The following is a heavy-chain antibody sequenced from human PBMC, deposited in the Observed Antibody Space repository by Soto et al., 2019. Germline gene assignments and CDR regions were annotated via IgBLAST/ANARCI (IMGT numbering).Heavy chain of an antibody. CDR2: IYYSGST. V-gene: IGHV4-59*12. Sequence: SXTLSLTCVVSGGSLSSYYWSWIRQPPGKGLEWIGYIYYSGSTYYNPSLKSRVTISVDRSKIQFSLKLNSVTAADTAVYYCARVPDVWGQGTTVTVSS. CDR3: ARVPDV. J-gene: IGHJ6*02. CDR1: GGSLSSYY.